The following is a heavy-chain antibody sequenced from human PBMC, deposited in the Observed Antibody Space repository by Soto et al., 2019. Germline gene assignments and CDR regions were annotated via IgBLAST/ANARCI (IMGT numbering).Heavy chain of an antibody. Sequence: ASVKVSCKASGYSFTQYAIHWVRQAPGRSLEWLGWIHPANGNTKYSQKFQGRVTFTRDTSATTAYMELSSLRSEDAGLYYCARDKLTPGYLFYRSGQAFWAQRTTVPVSS. CDR2: IHPANGNT. CDR3: ARDKLTPGYLFYRSGQAF. CDR1: GYSFTQYA. D-gene: IGHD1-1*01. V-gene: IGHV1-3*01. J-gene: IGHJ6*02.